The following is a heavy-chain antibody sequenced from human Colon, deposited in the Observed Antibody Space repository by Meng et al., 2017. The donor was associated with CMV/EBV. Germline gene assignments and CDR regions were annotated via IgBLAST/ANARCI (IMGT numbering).Heavy chain of an antibody. Sequence: GESLKISCKGSGYNFPAHWIGWVRQTAGKGLEWVAIIYPGESDIRYSPSFRGQVTISADKSSNTVYLQWNSLKASDSAMYFCVRQPTRSFSFDVWGQGTMVTVSS. J-gene: IGHJ3*01. CDR1: GYNFPAHW. D-gene: IGHD2-15*01. CDR2: IYPGESDI. V-gene: IGHV5-51*01. CDR3: VRQPTRSFSFDV.